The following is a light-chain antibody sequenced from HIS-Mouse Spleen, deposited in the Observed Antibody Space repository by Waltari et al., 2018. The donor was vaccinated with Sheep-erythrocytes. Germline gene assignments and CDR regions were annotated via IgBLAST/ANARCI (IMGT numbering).Light chain of an antibody. CDR2: EGS. V-gene: IGLV2-23*01. CDR1: SSDVGSYNL. J-gene: IGLJ3*02. Sequence: QSALTQPAPVSGSPGQSITISCTGTSSDVGSYNLVSWYQQHPGKAPQLMIYEGSKRPSGVSNRFSGSKSGNTASLTISGLQAEDEADYYCCSYAGSSTPWVFGGGTKLTVL. CDR3: CSYAGSSTPWV.